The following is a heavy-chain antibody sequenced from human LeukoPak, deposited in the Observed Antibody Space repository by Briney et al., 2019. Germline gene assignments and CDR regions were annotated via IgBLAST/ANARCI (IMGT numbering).Heavy chain of an antibody. D-gene: IGHD3-16*01. V-gene: IGHV4-34*01. J-gene: IGHJ6*03. Sequence: SETLSLTCAVNGESFNGFYWTWIRQSPGKGLEWIGEINDIGHTNYNASLKSRVTISLDTSQKQFSLKLTSVTAADTTVYYCARGEGNDYVWGSFYYYLDGWGKGTAVTVSS. CDR1: GESFNGFY. CDR2: INDIGHT. CDR3: ARGEGNDYVWGSFYYYLDG.